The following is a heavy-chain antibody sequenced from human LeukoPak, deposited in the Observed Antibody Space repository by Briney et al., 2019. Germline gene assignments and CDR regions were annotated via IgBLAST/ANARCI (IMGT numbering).Heavy chain of an antibody. V-gene: IGHV4-34*01. Sequence: PSETLSLTCAVYGGSFSGYYWSWIRQPPGKGLEWIGEINHSGSTNYNPSLKSRVTISVDTSKNQFSLKLSSVTAADTAVYYCARGRPDAFDIGGQGTMVTVSS. CDR2: INHSGST. CDR3: ARGRPDAFDI. J-gene: IGHJ3*02. CDR1: GGSFSGYY.